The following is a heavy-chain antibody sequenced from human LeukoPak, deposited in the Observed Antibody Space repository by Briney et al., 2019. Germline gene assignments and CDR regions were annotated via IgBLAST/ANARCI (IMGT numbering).Heavy chain of an antibody. Sequence: GASVKVSCKASGYTFTGYYIHWLRQAPGQGLEWMGWINPNSGGTNYAQKFQGRVTMTRGTSISTAYMELSSLTSDDTAVYYCARGSTVPATIRRAFDIWGQGTMVTVSS. CDR3: ARGSTVPATIRRAFDI. CDR2: INPNSGGT. CDR1: GYTFTGYY. V-gene: IGHV1-2*02. D-gene: IGHD2-2*01. J-gene: IGHJ3*02.